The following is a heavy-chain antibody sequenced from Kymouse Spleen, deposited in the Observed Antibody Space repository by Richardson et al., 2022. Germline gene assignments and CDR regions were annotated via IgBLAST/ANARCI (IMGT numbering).Heavy chain of an antibody. CDR3: ARRGFTMVRGVIGLLLLLRYGR. D-gene: IGHD3-10*01. CDR2: IYYSGST. Sequence: QLQLQESGPGLVKPSETLSLTCTVSGGSISSSSYYWGWIRQPPGKGLEWIGSIYYSGSTYYNPSLKSRVTISVDTSKNQFSLKLSSVTAADTAVYYCARRGFTMVRGVIGLLLLLRYGRLGPRDHGHRLL. J-gene: IGHJ6*02. V-gene: IGHV4-39*01. CDR1: GGSISSSSYY.